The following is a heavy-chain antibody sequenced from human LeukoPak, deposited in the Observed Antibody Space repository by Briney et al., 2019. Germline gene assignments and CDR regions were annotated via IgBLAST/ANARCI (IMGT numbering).Heavy chain of an antibody. V-gene: IGHV3-11*06. CDR1: GFTFSDHY. D-gene: IGHD6-19*01. CDR3: ARDFPQPSSGWFENPGAAFDS. CDR2: ISSSSSNT. Sequence: GGSLRLSCAAAGFTFSDHYMSWIRQAPGKGLEWVSYISSSSSNTNYADSVKGRFTISRDNAKNELYLQMNSLRAEDTAVYYCARDFPQPSSGWFENPGAAFDSWGQGTMVTVCS. J-gene: IGHJ3*02.